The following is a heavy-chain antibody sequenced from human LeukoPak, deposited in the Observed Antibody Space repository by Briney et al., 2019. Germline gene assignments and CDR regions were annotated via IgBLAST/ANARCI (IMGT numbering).Heavy chain of an antibody. CDR2: ISSRSSTI. CDR1: GITFSSYS. CDR3: AIRDYGGDPVFDY. V-gene: IGHV3-48*02. J-gene: IGHJ4*02. Sequence: GGSLRLSCVASGITFSSYSMNWVRQAPGKGLEGVSYISSRSSTIYYADSVKGRFTISRDNAKNSLYLQMNSLRDEDTAVYYCAIRDYGGDPVFDYWGQGTLVTVSS. D-gene: IGHD4-23*01.